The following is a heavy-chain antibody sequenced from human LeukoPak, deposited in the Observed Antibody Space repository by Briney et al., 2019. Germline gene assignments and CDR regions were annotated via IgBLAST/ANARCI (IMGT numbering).Heavy chain of an antibody. CDR1: GFTFNNYG. CDR3: AKDRETTASGTFDY. CDR2: ISDDGRHK. D-gene: IGHD6-13*01. V-gene: IGHV3-30*18. J-gene: IGHJ4*02. Sequence: GGSLRLSCAASGFTFNNYGIHYVRQAPGKGLEWVAVISDDGRHKNYADSVKGRFTISRDNSNNTLYLQVNSLRVEDTGVYYCAKDRETTASGTFDYWGLGTLVTVSS.